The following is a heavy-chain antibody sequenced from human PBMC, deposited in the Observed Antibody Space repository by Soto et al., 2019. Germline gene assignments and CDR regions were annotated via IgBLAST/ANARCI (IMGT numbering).Heavy chain of an antibody. V-gene: IGHV3-30-3*01. CDR1: GFTFSSYA. CDR3: ARVLGGMATVPFDY. CDR2: ISYEGSNK. J-gene: IGHJ4*02. D-gene: IGHD4-4*01. Sequence: GGSLRLSCAASGFTFSSYAMHWVRQAPGTGLEWVAVISYEGSNKYYADSVKGRFTISRDNSKNTLYLQMNSLRTEDTAVYYCARVLGGMATVPFDYWGQGALVTISS.